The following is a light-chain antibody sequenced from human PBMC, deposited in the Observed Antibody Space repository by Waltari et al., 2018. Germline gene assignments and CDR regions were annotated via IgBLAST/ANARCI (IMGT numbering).Light chain of an antibody. CDR2: EVN. Sequence: QSALTQPPPASGSPGLSVTIPCTGTTNDIRDYDSVSWYQQTPGKAPKVMIYEVNKRPSGVPARFSGSKSGNTASLTVSGLQAEDEADYYCCSYIGYGCVFGGGTKLTVL. CDR3: CSYIGYGCV. J-gene: IGLJ2*01. CDR1: TNDIRDYDS. V-gene: IGLV2-8*01.